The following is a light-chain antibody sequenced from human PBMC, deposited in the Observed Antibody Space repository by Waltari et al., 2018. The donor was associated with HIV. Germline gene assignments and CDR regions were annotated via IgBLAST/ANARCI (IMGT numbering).Light chain of an antibody. CDR1: SSDIGAYNY. V-gene: IGLV2-8*01. CDR3: ASHAGSKDV. J-gene: IGLJ2*01. CDR2: DVT. Sequence: QSALTQPPSASGSPGQSVTISCPGTSSDIGAYNYFSWFQQPPGKAPKLMIYDVTKRPSGVPDRFSGSKSGNTASLTVSGLQAEDEADYYCASHAGSKDVFGGGTRLTVL.